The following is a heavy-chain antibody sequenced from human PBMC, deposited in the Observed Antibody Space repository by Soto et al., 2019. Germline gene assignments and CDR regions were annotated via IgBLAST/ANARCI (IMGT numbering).Heavy chain of an antibody. D-gene: IGHD6-6*01. CDR2: ISAYNGNT. J-gene: IGHJ6*02. V-gene: IGHV1-18*01. Sequence: ASVNVSCKSSGYTFTSYCISWVRQAPGQGLEWMGWISAYNGNTNYAQKLQGRVTMTTDTSTSTAYMELRSLRSDDTAVYYCARGGSSSNYYYGMDAWGQGTTVTVSS. CDR3: ARGGSSSNYYYGMDA. CDR1: GYTFTSYC.